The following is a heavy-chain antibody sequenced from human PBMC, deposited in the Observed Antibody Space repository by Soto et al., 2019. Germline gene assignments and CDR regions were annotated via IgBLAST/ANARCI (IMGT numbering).Heavy chain of an antibody. J-gene: IGHJ6*03. Sequence: EVQLLESGGGLVQPGGSLRLSCAASGFTFSDYAMSWVRQAPGKGLEWVSGIRDSGERTYYEDSVKGRFTISRDNSKSSLYLQMNSLTAEDTAVYYSAKHLTLVTTYYLDVWGNGTTVTFSS. V-gene: IGHV3-23*01. D-gene: IGHD4-17*01. CDR1: GFTFSDYA. CDR2: IRDSGERT. CDR3: AKHLTLVTTYYLDV.